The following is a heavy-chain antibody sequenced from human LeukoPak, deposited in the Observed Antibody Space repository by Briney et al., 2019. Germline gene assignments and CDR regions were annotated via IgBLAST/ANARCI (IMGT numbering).Heavy chain of an antibody. J-gene: IGHJ4*02. CDR1: GFTFSSYA. V-gene: IGHV3-30-3*01. D-gene: IGHD3-10*01. CDR2: ISYDGSNK. CDR3: ARDVMGGEYYFDY. Sequence: PGGSLRLSCAASGFTFSSYAMHWVRQAPGKGLEWVAVISYDGSNKYYADPVKGRFTISRDNSKNTLYLQMNSLRAEDTAVYYCARDVMGGEYYFDYWGQGTLVTVSS.